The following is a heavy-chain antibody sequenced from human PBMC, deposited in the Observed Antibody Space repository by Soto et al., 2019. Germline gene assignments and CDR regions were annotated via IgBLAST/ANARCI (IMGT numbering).Heavy chain of an antibody. J-gene: IGHJ6*02. V-gene: IGHV1-69*13. CDR2: IIPIFGTA. CDR3: ARGHRGSYSSSPQYYYYYYGMDV. Sequence: SVKVSCKASGGTFSSYAISWVRQAPGQGLEWMGGIIPIFGTANYAQKFQGRVTITADESTSTAYMELSSLRSEGTAVYYCARGHRGSYSSSPQYYYYYYGMDVWGQGTTVTVSS. CDR1: GGTFSSYA. D-gene: IGHD6-6*01.